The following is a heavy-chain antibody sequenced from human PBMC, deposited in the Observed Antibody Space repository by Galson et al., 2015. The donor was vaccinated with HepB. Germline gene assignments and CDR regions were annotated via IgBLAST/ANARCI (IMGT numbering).Heavy chain of an antibody. CDR1: GSSFTSYW. CDR2: IDPEDSFT. J-gene: IGHJ4*02. Sequence: QSGAEVKKPGESLRISRTASGSSFTSYWISWVRQMPGKGLEWMGRIDPEDSFTNYSPSFQGHVTISADKSSRTAYLQWRSLKASDTAIYYCARHHDGGYYAVPGFWGQGTLVTVSS. CDR3: ARHHDGGYYAVPGF. D-gene: IGHD3-10*02. V-gene: IGHV5-10-1*01.